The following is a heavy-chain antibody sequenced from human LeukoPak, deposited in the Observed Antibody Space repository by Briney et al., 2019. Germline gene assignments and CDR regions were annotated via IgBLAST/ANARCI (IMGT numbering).Heavy chain of an antibody. Sequence: SETLSLTCAVSGGSISSGGHSWSWIRQPPGKGLEWIGYIYHSGSTYYNPSLKSRVTISVDRSKNQFSLKLSSVTAADTAVYYCARGYYYDSTQYFDLWGRGTLVTVSS. D-gene: IGHD3-22*01. CDR2: IYHSGST. CDR3: ARGYYYDSTQYFDL. V-gene: IGHV4-30-2*01. CDR1: GGSISSGGHS. J-gene: IGHJ2*01.